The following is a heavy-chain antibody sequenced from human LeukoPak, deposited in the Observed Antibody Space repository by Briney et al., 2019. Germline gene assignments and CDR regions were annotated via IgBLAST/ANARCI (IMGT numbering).Heavy chain of an antibody. CDR2: INTGNGNT. Sequence: ASVKVSCKASGYTLSNHAMHWVRQAPGQRLEWMGWINTGNGNTKYPQKFQDRITITRDTSASTAYMELRSLRSEDTAVYYCARDDSSGWYLFDYWGQGTLVTVSS. D-gene: IGHD6-19*01. CDR1: GYTLSNHA. J-gene: IGHJ4*02. CDR3: ARDDSSGWYLFDY. V-gene: IGHV1-3*04.